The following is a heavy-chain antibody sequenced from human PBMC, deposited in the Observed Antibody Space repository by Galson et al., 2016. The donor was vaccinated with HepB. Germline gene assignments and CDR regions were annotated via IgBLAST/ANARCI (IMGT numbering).Heavy chain of an antibody. CDR1: GYSFTRYW. CDR2: IDPDDSDT. CDR3: ARRGVLDSGWLDY. Sequence: QSGAEVTKPGESLKISCQGSGYSFTRYWIGWVRQMPGKGLEWMGIIDPDDSDTIYSPSFHGQVTNSADKSNSTAYLQWSSLKASDSTMYYCARRGVLDSGWLDYWGQGTLVTVSS. J-gene: IGHJ4*02. D-gene: IGHD6-19*01. V-gene: IGHV5-51*01.